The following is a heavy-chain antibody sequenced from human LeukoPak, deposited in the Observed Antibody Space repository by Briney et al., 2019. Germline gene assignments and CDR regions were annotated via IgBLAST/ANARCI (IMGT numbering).Heavy chain of an antibody. J-gene: IGHJ4*02. D-gene: IGHD5-18*01. CDR3: ARDGYSYGMVFDY. CDR1: GFTLRSYE. CDR2: IDSSGNTI. V-gene: IGHV3-48*03. Sequence: PGGSLRLSCVASGFTLRSYEMNWVRQAPGKGLEWVSYIDSSGNTISYADSVKGRFTISRDNAKNSLYLQMNRLRAEDTAVYYCARDGYSYGMVFDYWGQGTLVAVSS.